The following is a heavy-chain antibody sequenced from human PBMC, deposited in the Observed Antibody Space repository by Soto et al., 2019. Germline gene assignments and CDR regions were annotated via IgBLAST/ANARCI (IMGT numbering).Heavy chain of an antibody. D-gene: IGHD3-16*01. V-gene: IGHV3-30*18. CDR2: ISYDGSNK. CDR1: GFTFSSYG. J-gene: IGHJ4*02. CDR3: AKRLVNYGPPIDY. Sequence: PGGSLRLSCAASGFTFSSYGMHWVRQAPGKGLEWVAVISYDGSNKYYADSVKGRFTISRDNSKNTLYLQMNSLRAEDTAVYYCAKRLVNYGPPIDYWGQGTLVTVSS.